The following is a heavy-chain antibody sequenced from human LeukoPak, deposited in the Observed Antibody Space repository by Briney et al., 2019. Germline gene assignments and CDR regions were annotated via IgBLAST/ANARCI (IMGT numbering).Heavy chain of an antibody. CDR3: AKVITGAPPWRGAFDI. V-gene: IGHV3-23*01. Sequence: GGSLRLSCAASGFTFSAYAMSWVRQAPGKGLEWVSFIGGSGVSTWYADSVKGRFPFSRDNSKNTLYLQMNSLRAEDTAIYYCAKVITGAPPWRGAFDIWSQGTMVAVSS. CDR2: IGGSGVST. CDR1: GFTFSAYA. J-gene: IGHJ3*02. D-gene: IGHD1-20*01.